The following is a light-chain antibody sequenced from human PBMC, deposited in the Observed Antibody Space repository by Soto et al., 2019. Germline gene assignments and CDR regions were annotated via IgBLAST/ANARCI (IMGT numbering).Light chain of an antibody. Sequence: QSVLTQPRSVSGSPGQSVTISCTGTSSDVGAYNYVSWYQQHPGKAPKLMTYDVSKRPSGVPDRFSGSKSGNTASLTISGLQAEDEADYYCCSYADNYSYVFGTGTKGTVL. V-gene: IGLV2-11*01. CDR2: DVS. J-gene: IGLJ1*01. CDR3: CSYADNYSYV. CDR1: SSDVGAYNY.